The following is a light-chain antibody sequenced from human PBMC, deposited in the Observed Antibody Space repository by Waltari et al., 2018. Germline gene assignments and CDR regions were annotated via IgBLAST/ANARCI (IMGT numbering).Light chain of an antibody. J-gene: IGLJ2*01. CDR3: QAWDSRVV. V-gene: IGLV3-1*01. Sequence: SYELTQPPSVSVSPGQTASITCSGDKVGDKYACWYQQKPGQSPVLVIYQDIKRPSGIPWRFSGSNSGNTATLTISGSQAMDEADYYCQAWDSRVVFGGGTKLTVL. CDR2: QDI. CDR1: KVGDKY.